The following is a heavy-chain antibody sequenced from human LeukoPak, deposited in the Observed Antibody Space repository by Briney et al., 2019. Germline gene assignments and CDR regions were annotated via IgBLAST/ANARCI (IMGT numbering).Heavy chain of an antibody. CDR2: IIPIFSTA. D-gene: IGHD2-15*01. CDR1: GGTFSSYA. J-gene: IGHJ2*01. Sequence: GASVKVSCKASGGTFSSYAISWVRQAPGQGLEWMGGIIPIFSTANYAQKFQGRVAITTDESTSTAYMELSSLRSEDTAVYYCARVGEVYCSGGSCYSLGYFDLWGRGTLVTVSS. V-gene: IGHV1-69*05. CDR3: ARVGEVYCSGGSCYSLGYFDL.